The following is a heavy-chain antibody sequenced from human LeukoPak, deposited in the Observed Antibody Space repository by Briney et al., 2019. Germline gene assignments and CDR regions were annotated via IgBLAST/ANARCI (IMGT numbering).Heavy chain of an antibody. Sequence: GGSLRLSCAASGFTFTTNAMSWVRQAPGKGLEWVSAISGRTGGTYYADSVKGRFTISRDNSKSTLYLQMNSLRAEDTALYYCARGPLNTSGVDAWGHGTTVTVSS. J-gene: IGHJ6*02. V-gene: IGHV3-23*01. CDR1: GFTFTTNA. CDR2: ISGRTGGT. D-gene: IGHD1/OR15-1a*01. CDR3: ARGPLNTSGVDA.